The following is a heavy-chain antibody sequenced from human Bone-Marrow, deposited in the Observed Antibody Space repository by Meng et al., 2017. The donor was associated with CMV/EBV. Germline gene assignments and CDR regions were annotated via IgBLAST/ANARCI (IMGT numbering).Heavy chain of an antibody. D-gene: IGHD2-2*01. CDR1: GTSISSGDYY. Sequence: SETLSLTCTVSGTSISSGDYYWNWIRQHPGKGLEWIGFIYSSESTYYNPSLGSRVTISVDTSKNQFSLKLSSVTAADTAVYYCARTADCPAGTSCYLDAFDIWGQGTMVTVSS. J-gene: IGHJ3*02. CDR3: ARTADCPAGTSCYLDAFDI. CDR2: IYSSEST. V-gene: IGHV4-31*03.